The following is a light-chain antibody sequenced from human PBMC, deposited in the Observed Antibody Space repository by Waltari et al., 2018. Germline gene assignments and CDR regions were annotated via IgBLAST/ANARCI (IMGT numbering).Light chain of an antibody. CDR1: SSDLGDSNY. Sequence: QSALTQPPSASGSPGQSVTISCTGTSSDLGDSNYVSWYQQHPGKVPKLMIYDVYKRPSGVPDRFSGYKSGNTAFLTVSGLQGEDEADYYCSSFAGTHHVVFSGGTKLTVL. CDR3: SSFAGTHHVV. CDR2: DVY. J-gene: IGLJ2*01. V-gene: IGLV2-8*01.